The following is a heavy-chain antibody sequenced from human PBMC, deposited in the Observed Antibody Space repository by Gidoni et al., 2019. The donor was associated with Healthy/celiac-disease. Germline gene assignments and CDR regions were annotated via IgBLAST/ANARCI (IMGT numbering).Heavy chain of an antibody. Sequence: EVQLVESGGGLVKPGGSLRLSCAASGFPFSSYSMNWVRQAPGKGLEWVSSISSSSSYIYYADSVKGRFTISRDNAKNSLYLQMNSLRAEDTAVYYCARDPGLPYSDGIDYWGQGTLVTVSS. J-gene: IGHJ4*02. CDR2: ISSSSSYI. CDR1: GFPFSSYS. CDR3: ARDPGLPYSDGIDY. V-gene: IGHV3-21*01. D-gene: IGHD2-15*01.